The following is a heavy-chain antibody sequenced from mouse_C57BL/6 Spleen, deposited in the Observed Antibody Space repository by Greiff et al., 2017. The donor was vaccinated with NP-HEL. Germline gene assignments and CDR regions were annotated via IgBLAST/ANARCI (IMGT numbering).Heavy chain of an antibody. CDR1: GFTFSNYW. Sequence: VQLKESGGGLVQPGGSMKLSCVASGFTFSNYWMNWVRQSPEKGLEWVAQIRLKSDNYATHYAESVKGRFTISRDDSKSSVYLQMNNLRAEDTGIYYCTAAYYSNYGYAMDYWGQGTSVTVSS. CDR2: IRLKSDNYAT. CDR3: TAAYYSNYGYAMDY. V-gene: IGHV6-3*01. D-gene: IGHD2-5*01. J-gene: IGHJ4*01.